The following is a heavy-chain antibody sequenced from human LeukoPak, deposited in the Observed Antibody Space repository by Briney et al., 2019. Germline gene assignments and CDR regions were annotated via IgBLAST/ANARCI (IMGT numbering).Heavy chain of an antibody. Sequence: SETLSLTCTVSGGSISYYFWSWFRQSPGKTLEWIGNSHYSGSNTYNPSLESRLSMSVDTSKNQFSLTLRSATAADTAVYYCVRQKAVNADLEYWDQGTLVTVAS. CDR3: VRQKAVNADLEY. V-gene: IGHV4-59*08. J-gene: IGHJ4*02. CDR2: SHYSGSN. CDR1: GGSISYYF. D-gene: IGHD6-19*01.